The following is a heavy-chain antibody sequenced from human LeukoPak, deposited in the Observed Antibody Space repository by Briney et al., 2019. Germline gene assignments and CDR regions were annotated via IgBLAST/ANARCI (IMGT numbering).Heavy chain of an antibody. Sequence: GGSLRLSCAASGFTLSDYYMSWIRQAPGKGLEWVSYISSSGSTIYYADSVKGRFTISRDNSKNTLYLQMNSLRAEDTAVYYCARDGGSYLGYYFDYWGQGTLVTVSS. CDR2: ISSSGSTI. J-gene: IGHJ4*02. CDR1: GFTLSDYY. V-gene: IGHV3-11*04. D-gene: IGHD1-26*01. CDR3: ARDGGSYLGYYFDY.